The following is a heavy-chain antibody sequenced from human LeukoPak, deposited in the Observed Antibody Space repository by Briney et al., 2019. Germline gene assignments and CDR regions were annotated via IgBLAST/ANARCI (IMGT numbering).Heavy chain of an antibody. V-gene: IGHV3-11*01. D-gene: IGHD2-2*01. J-gene: IGHJ6*02. CDR1: GFTFSDYY. Sequence: GGSLRLSCAASGFTFSDYYMTWVRQAPGKGLEWLSYITNRGDTVFYADSVKGLFTVSRDNAKRSLYLQIESLRDDDTAVYHCALSSIHKDDYFGMDVWGQGTTVTVSS. CDR3: ALSSIHKDDYFGMDV. CDR2: ITNRGDTV.